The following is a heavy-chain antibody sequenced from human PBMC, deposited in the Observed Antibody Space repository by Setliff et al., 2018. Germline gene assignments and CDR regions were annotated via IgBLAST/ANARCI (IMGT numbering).Heavy chain of an antibody. V-gene: IGHV3-33*01. J-gene: IGHJ4*02. CDR1: GFTFSTHG. CDR2: IWYDGTNE. D-gene: IGHD5-18*01. CDR3: ARNTDLRNGFDY. Sequence: GGSLRLSCAASGFTFSTHGMHWVRQAPGKGLEWVAVIWYDGTNEYYADSVKGRFTISRDNSKNTLYLQMNSLRAEDTAVYYCARNTDLRNGFDYWGQGTLVTVSS.